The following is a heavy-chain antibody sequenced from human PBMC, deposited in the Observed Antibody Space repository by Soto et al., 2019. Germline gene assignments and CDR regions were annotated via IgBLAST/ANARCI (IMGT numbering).Heavy chain of an antibody. J-gene: IGHJ4*02. D-gene: IGHD2-15*01. CDR3: ARSGGNDSFDF. Sequence: SETLSLTCSVSGVTLSYGGYSCSWIRQSTGKGLEWLGYLSLLEKTCYNPSFKSRLSLSIGRTRSQFSLRRSSMNAADTAALYCARSGGNDSFDFWGQGNQVTVAS. V-gene: IGHV4-30-2*06. CDR1: GVTLSYGGYS. CDR2: LSLLEKT.